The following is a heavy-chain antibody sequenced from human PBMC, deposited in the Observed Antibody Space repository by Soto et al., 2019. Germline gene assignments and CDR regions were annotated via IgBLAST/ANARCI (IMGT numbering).Heavy chain of an antibody. V-gene: IGHV1-46*01. CDR1: ADTFTSYY. J-gene: IGHJ6*02. CDR3: ARDFIRPGFGDFCGMDV. Sequence: ASVKVSCKAPADTFTSYYMHWVRQAPGHGLEWMGVINPNGGSTRFAQTFQGRVTMTRDTSTSTVYMELRSLRSEDTAVYYCARDFIRPGFGDFCGMDVWGQGTTVTVSS. CDR2: INPNGGST. D-gene: IGHD3-10*01.